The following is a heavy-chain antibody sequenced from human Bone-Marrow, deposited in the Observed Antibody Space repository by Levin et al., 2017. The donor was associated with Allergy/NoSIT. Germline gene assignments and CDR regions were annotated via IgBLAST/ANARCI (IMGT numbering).Heavy chain of an antibody. D-gene: IGHD1-20*01. V-gene: IGHV1-69*06. Sequence: ASVKVSCKASGGTFSSYAISWVRQAPGQGLEWMGGIIPIFGTANYAQKFQGRVTITADKSTSTAYMELSSLRSEDTAVYYCARDCKVYNWNADYYYGMDGWGQGTTVTVSS. CDR3: ARDCKVYNWNADYYYGMDG. CDR1: GGTFSSYA. J-gene: IGHJ6*02. CDR2: IIPIFGTA.